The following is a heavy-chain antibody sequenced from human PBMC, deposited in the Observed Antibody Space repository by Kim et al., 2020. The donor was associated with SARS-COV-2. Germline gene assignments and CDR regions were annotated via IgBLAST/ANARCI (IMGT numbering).Heavy chain of an antibody. J-gene: IGHJ3*01. Sequence: GGSLRLSCAGSGFTFSIYWMHWVRQPPGKGLMWVSRIRSDGGDTNYADSVKGRFTISRDNAKNTLYLQMNSLRAEDTAVYYCARAETGIGDAFDVWGQGT. CDR3: ARAETGIGDAFDV. D-gene: IGHD1-1*01. V-gene: IGHV3-74*01. CDR1: GFTFSIYW. CDR2: IRSDGGDT.